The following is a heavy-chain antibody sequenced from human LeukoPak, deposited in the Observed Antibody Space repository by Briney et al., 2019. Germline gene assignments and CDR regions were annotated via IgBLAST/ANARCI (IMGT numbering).Heavy chain of an antibody. CDR1: GFTFSSYE. V-gene: IGHV3-48*03. J-gene: IGHJ4*02. D-gene: IGHD3-10*01. CDR2: ISSSGSTI. CDR3: AKDLLLWSAGAFDY. Sequence: PGGSLRLSCAASGFTFSSYEMNWVRQAPGKGLEWVSYISSSGSTIYYADSVKGRFTISRDNSKNTLYLQMNSLRAEDTAVYYCAKDLLLWSAGAFDYWSQGTLVTVSS.